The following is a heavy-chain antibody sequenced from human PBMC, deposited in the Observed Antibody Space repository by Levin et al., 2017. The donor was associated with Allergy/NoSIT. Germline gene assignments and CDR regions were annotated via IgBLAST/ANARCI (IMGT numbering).Heavy chain of an antibody. CDR2: INHSGST. V-gene: IGHV4-34*01. Sequence: SETLSLTCAVYGGSFSGYYWSWIRQPPGKGLEWIGEINHSGSTNYNPSLKSRVTISVDTSKNQLSLKLSSVTAADTAVYYCARGTPGRDGDKNLYFDYWGQGTLVTVSS. CDR1: GGSFSGYY. CDR3: ARGTPGRDGDKNLYFDY. D-gene: IGHD5-24*01. J-gene: IGHJ4*02.